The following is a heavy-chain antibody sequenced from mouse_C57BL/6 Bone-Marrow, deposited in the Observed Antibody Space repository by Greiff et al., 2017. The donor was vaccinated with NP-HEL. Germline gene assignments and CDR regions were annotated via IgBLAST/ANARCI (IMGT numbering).Heavy chain of an antibody. CDR1: GYTFTDHT. CDR2: IYPRDGST. CDR3: ASREYYYGSSYGY. V-gene: IGHV1-78*01. Sequence: VQLQQSDAELVKPGASVKISCKVSGYTFTDHTIHWMKQRPEQGLEWIGYIYPRDGSTKYNEKFKGKATLTADKSSSTAYMQLNSLTSEDSAVYFCASREYYYGSSYGYWGQGTTLTVSS. D-gene: IGHD1-1*01. J-gene: IGHJ2*01.